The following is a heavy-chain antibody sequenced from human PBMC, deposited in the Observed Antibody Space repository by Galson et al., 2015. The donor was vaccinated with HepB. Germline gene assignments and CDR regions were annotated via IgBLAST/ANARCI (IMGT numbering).Heavy chain of an antibody. D-gene: IGHD6-19*01. V-gene: IGHV3-23*01. CDR2: ISGSGGST. J-gene: IGHJ6*02. CDR3: AISSGWPHYYYGMDV. Sequence: SLRLSCAASGLTFSSYAMSWVRQAPGKGLEWVSAISGSGGSTYYADSVKGRFTISRDNSKNTLYLQMNSLRAEDTAVYYCAISSGWPHYYYGMDVWGQGTTVTVSS. CDR1: GLTFSSYA.